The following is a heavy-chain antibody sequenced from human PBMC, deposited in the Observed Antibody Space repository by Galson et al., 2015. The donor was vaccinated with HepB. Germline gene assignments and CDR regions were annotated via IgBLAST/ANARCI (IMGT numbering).Heavy chain of an antibody. CDR3: ATHVTGYFDF. J-gene: IGHJ4*02. CDR1: GFTFSNAW. Sequence: SLRLSCAASGFTFSNAWMTWVRQAPGKGLEWVGRIKRKTDGGTTDYAAPVKGRFTISRDDSENTLYLHMNSLKTEDTAMYYCATHVTGYFDFWGQGTLVTVSS. V-gene: IGHV3-15*01. CDR2: IKRKTDGGTT. D-gene: IGHD2-21*02.